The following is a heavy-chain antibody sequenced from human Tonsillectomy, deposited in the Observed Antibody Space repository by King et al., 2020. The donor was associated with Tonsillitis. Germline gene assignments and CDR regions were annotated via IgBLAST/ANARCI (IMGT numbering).Heavy chain of an antibody. J-gene: IGHJ4*02. CDR1: GGSISSYY. D-gene: IGHD3/OR15-3a*01. CDR3: ASGFLDWLGLNF. CDR2: IYCSGNT. V-gene: IGHV4-59*01. Sequence: VQLQESGPGLVKPSETLSLTCTVSGGSISSYYWSWIRQPPGKGLEWIGYIYCSGNTNYNPFLKSRVTISVDTSRNQFSLNLISVTAADTAVYYCASGFLDWLGLNFWGRGTLVTVSS.